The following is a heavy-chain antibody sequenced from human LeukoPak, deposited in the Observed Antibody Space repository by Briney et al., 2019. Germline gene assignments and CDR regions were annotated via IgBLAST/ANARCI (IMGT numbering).Heavy chain of an antibody. CDR3: ATKAVPRPRLYDAFDF. Sequence: PGGSLRLSCAASGFIFSSYAMHWVRQAPGKGLEWVAVITNDGRNKYYADSVKGRFTISRDNSKNTLYLQLHSLRADDTAVYYCATKAVPRPRLYDAFDFWGQGTVVTVSS. CDR1: GFIFSSYA. J-gene: IGHJ3*01. D-gene: IGHD2-2*02. V-gene: IGHV3-30*04. CDR2: ITNDGRNK.